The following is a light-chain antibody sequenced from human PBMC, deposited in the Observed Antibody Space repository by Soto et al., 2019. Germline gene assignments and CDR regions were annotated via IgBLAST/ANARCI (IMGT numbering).Light chain of an antibody. J-gene: IGKJ5*01. CDR3: QQFGSSPRN. Sequence: EIVLTQSPGTLSLSPGERATLSCRASQSVSNNYLAWYQQKPGQAPRLLIYGASNRATGIPDRFSGSGSGTDFTLTISRLEPEDFGVYYCQQFGSSPRNFGQGTRLEI. V-gene: IGKV3-20*01. CDR1: QSVSNNY. CDR2: GAS.